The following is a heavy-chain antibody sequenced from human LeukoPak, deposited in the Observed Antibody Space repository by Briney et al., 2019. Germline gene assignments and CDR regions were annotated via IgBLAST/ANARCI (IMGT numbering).Heavy chain of an antibody. Sequence: SETLSLPCTVSGGSISSSSYYWGWIRQPPGKGLEWIGSIYYSGSTYYNPSLKSRVTISVDTSKNQFSLKLSSVTAADTAVYYCARDGRGYSYDWFDPWGQGTLVTVSS. D-gene: IGHD5-18*01. CDR2: IYYSGST. CDR1: GGSISSSSYY. V-gene: IGHV4-39*07. CDR3: ARDGRGYSYDWFDP. J-gene: IGHJ5*02.